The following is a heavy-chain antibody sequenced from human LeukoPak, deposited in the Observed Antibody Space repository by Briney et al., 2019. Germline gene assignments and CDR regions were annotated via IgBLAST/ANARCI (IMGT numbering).Heavy chain of an antibody. CDR3: AREGILAYSGSSASSYAFDI. D-gene: IGHD1-26*01. J-gene: IGHJ3*02. CDR2: IYSGGST. V-gene: IGHV3-53*05. CDR1: GFTVSSNY. Sequence: GGSLRLSCAASGFTVSSNYMSWVRQAPGKGLEWVSVIYSGGSTYYADSVKGRFTISRDNSKNTLYLQMNSLRAEDTAVYYCAREGILAYSGSSASSYAFDIWGQGTEVTVSS.